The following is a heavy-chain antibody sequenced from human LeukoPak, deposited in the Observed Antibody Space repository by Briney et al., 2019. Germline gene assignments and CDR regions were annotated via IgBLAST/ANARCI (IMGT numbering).Heavy chain of an antibody. D-gene: IGHD1-26*01. V-gene: IGHV3-20*04. J-gene: IGHJ3*02. CDR2: INWNDGST. CDR1: GFTFDDSV. Sequence: GGSLRLSCAASGFTFDDSVMSWVRQAPGKGLEWVSSINWNDGSTGYADSVKGRFTISRDNAKNSLYLQMNSLRAEDTALYYCAKGGYYDLDAFDIWGQGTMVTVSS. CDR3: AKGGYYDLDAFDI.